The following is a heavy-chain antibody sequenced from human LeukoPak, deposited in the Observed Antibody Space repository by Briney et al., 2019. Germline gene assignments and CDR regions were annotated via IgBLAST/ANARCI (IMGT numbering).Heavy chain of an antibody. CDR1: GFTFSSYW. CDR2: INSDGSST. CDR3: ARDFAYYDILTGFGEYYFDY. Sequence: GGSLRLSCAASGFTFSSYWMHWVRQAPGKGLVWVSRINSDGSSTSYADSVKGRFTISRDNAKNTLYLQMNSLRAEDTAVYNCARDFAYYDILTGFGEYYFDYWGQGTLVTVSS. D-gene: IGHD3-9*01. J-gene: IGHJ4*02. V-gene: IGHV3-74*01.